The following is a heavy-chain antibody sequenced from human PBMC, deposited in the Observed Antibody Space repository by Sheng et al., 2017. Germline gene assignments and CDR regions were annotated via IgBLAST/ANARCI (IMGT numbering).Heavy chain of an antibody. D-gene: IGHD2-21*02. CDR2: ISGSGGST. CDR1: GFTFSNYA. V-gene: IGHV3-23*01. CDR3: ATPVDYGGDSALDY. Sequence: EVQLLESGGDLVQPGGSLRLSCAASGFTFSNYAMNWVRQAPGKGLEWISTISGSGGSTFYADSVKGRFTISRDNSKNTLYLHMNSLRAEDTAVYYCATPVDYGGDSALDYWGQGALVTVSS. J-gene: IGHJ4*02.